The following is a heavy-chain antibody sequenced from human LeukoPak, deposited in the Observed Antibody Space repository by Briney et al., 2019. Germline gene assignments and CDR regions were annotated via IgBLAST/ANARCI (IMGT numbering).Heavy chain of an antibody. CDR1: GFTFSSYA. Sequence: GGSLRLSCAASGFTFSSYAMHWVRQAPGKGLEWVAAISYEGSNKYYADSVKGRFTISRDNSKNTLYLQMNSLRAEDTAVYYCARARNLLRFLEWLTHYYYGMDVWGQGTTVTVSS. V-gene: IGHV3-30-3*01. J-gene: IGHJ6*02. D-gene: IGHD3-3*01. CDR3: ARARNLLRFLEWLTHYYYGMDV. CDR2: ISYEGSNK.